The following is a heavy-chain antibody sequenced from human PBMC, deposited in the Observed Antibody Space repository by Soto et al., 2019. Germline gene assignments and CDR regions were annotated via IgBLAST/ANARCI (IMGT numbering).Heavy chain of an antibody. CDR1: GGSISSGGFF. D-gene: IGHD3-10*01. V-gene: IGHV4-31*03. J-gene: IGHJ4*02. Sequence: QVQLQESGPGLVKPSQTLSLTCTVSGGSISSGGFFWGWLRQHPGKGLEWIAYIYNSGTSYYNPSLRSRVSISIDTSKNQFPLSLSSVTAADTARYYCERVARDGGGSYGPFDYWGQGSLVTVSS. CDR2: IYNSGTS. CDR3: ERVARDGGGSYGPFDY.